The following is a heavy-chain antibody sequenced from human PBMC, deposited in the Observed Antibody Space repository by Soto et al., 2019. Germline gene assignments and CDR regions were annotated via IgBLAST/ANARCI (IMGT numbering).Heavy chain of an antibody. CDR1: GGSISSYY. CDR3: ARHERSRYFDY. V-gene: IGHV4-59*08. D-gene: IGHD6-13*01. CDR2: IYYSGST. Sequence: PSETLSLTCTVSGGSISSYYWSWIRQPPGKGLEWIGYIYYSGSTNYNPSLKSRVTISVDTSKNQFSLKLSSVTAADTAVYYCARHERSRYFDYWGQGTLVTVSS. J-gene: IGHJ4*02.